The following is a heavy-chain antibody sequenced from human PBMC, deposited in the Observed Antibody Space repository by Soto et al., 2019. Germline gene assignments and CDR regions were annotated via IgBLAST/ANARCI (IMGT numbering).Heavy chain of an antibody. J-gene: IGHJ4*02. CDR3: ARGRRDGYNYQFDY. D-gene: IGHD5-12*01. CDR2: IIPILGIA. CDR1: GGTFSSYT. Sequence: QVQLVQSGAEVKKPGSSVKVSCKASGGTFSSYTISWVRQAPGQGLEWMGRIIPILGIANYAQKFQGRVTITADKSTSTAYMELSSLRSEDTAVYYCARGRRDGYNYQFDYWGQGTLVTVSS. V-gene: IGHV1-69*02.